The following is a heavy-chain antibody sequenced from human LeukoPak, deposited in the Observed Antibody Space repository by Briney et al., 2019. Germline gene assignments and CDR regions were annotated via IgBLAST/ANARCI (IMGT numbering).Heavy chain of an antibody. CDR1: GFALSSHW. V-gene: IGHV3-7*03. Sequence: SGESLRLSCAASGFALSSHWMTWVRQVPGRGPEWVANVNRDGSETYYLDSVKGRFTISKDNAKNSLYLQMNSLRAEDTALYHCARNNGMDVWGQGTTVIDSS. J-gene: IGHJ6*02. CDR2: VNRDGSET. CDR3: ARNNGMDV.